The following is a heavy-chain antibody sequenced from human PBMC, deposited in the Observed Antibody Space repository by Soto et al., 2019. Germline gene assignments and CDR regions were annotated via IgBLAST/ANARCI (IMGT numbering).Heavy chain of an antibody. CDR1: GYTFSSYG. Sequence: GASVKVACKASGYTFSSYGMSWVRPAPGQGLEWMGWISAYNGNTNYAQKLQGRVTMTTDTSTSTAYMELRSLRSDDTAVYYCARDSIVLMVYATNNWFDPWGQGTLVTVSS. V-gene: IGHV1-18*01. J-gene: IGHJ5*02. D-gene: IGHD2-8*01. CDR3: ARDSIVLMVYATNNWFDP. CDR2: ISAYNGNT.